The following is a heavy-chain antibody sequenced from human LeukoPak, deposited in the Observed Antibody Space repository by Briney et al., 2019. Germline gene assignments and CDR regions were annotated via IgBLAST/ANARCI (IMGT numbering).Heavy chain of an antibody. CDR2: IYTSGST. CDR1: GGSISSYY. Sequence: PSETLSLTCTVSGGSISSYYWSWIRQPAGKGLEWIVRIYTSGSTNYNPSLKSRVTMSVDTSKNQFSLKLSSVTAADTAVYYCARTLWGGSVAAAGPYYFDYWGQGTLVTVSS. J-gene: IGHJ4*02. D-gene: IGHD6-13*01. CDR3: ARTLWGGSVAAAGPYYFDY. V-gene: IGHV4-4*07.